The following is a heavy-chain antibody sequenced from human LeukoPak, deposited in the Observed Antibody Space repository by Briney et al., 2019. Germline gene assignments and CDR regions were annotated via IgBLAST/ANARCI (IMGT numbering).Heavy chain of an antibody. V-gene: IGHV3-74*01. CDR1: GFTFRNYL. Sequence: GGSLRLSCAVSGFTFRNYLMHWVRQPPGQGLVWVSRINQDESRAYADSVKGRFTVSRDNAKNMLYLQLNGLRAEDTAVYFCGTGGDGIDVWGQGTTVIVSS. D-gene: IGHD5-24*01. CDR2: INQDESRA. J-gene: IGHJ3*01. CDR3: GTGGDGIDV.